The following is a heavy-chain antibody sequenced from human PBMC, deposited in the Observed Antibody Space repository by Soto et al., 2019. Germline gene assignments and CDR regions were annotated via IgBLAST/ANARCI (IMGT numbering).Heavy chain of an antibody. CDR3: ARLGRYYQSLDT. CDR2: IYYGGTT. Sequence: PSETLSLTCHVSGDSFSPNYWSWIRQPPGKGLEWVGYIYYGGTTSYNPSLKSRVAISLETSKSQFSLRLTAVTAADTAVYYCARLGRYYQSLDTWGPGTLVTVSS. CDR1: GDSFSPNY. J-gene: IGHJ5*01. V-gene: IGHV4-59*08. D-gene: IGHD3-10*01.